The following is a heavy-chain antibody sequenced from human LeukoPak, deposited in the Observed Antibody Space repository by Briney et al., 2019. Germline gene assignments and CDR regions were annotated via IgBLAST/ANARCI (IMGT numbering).Heavy chain of an antibody. V-gene: IGHV4-30-4*01. D-gene: IGHD4-23*01. J-gene: IGHJ2*01. Sequence: PSQTLSLTCTVSGGSISSGDYYWSWIRQPPGKGLEWIGYIYYSGSTNYNPSLKSRVTISVDTSKNQFSLKLSSVTAADTAVYYCARGTTVVTFDWYFDLWGRGTLVTVSS. CDR1: GGSISSGDYY. CDR3: ARGTTVVTFDWYFDL. CDR2: IYYSGST.